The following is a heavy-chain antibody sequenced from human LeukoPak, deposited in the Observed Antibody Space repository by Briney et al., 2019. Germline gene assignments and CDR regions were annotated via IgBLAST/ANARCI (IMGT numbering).Heavy chain of an antibody. D-gene: IGHD5-18*01. CDR3: ARGRFNYGWGMDV. J-gene: IGHJ6*02. V-gene: IGHV3-21*01. Sequence: KPGGSLRLSCVASGFTFSSYSMKWVRQAPGKGLEWVSSISSSSSYIDYADSVKGRFTISRDNAKNSLYLQMRSLRAEDTAVYYCARGRFNYGWGMDVWGQGTTVTVSS. CDR2: ISSSSSYI. CDR1: GFTFSSYS.